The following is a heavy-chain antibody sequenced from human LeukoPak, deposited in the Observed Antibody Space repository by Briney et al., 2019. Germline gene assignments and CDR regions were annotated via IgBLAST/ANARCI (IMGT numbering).Heavy chain of an antibody. J-gene: IGHJ6*04. CDR3: ARGSHYYYSMDV. CDR2: IYQSVST. V-gene: IGHV4-38-2*01. CDR1: VYPLKSGYY. Sequence: SETLSLTCAVSVYPLKSGYYWGWIRQPPGKGLEWIGSIYQSVSTYYSPSLKSRVAISADTPKNQFSLKLTSVTAADRAGYYCARGSHYYYSMDVWGKGTTVTVSS.